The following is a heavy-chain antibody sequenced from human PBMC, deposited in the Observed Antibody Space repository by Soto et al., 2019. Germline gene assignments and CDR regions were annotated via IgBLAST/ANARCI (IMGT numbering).Heavy chain of an antibody. J-gene: IGHJ3*02. V-gene: IGHV3-13*01. CDR1: GFTFSSYD. CDR3: ARGGKWGDSDDAFDI. D-gene: IGHD2-21*02. CDR2: IGTAGDT. Sequence: EVQLVESGGGLVQPGGSLRLSCAASGFTFSSYDMHWVRQATGKGLEWVSAIGTAGDTYYPGSVKGRFTISRENAKNSLYLQMNSLRAEDTAVYYCARGGKWGDSDDAFDIWGQGTMVTVSS.